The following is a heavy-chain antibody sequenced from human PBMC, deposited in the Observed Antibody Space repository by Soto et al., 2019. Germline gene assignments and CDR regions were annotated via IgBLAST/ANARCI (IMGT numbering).Heavy chain of an antibody. CDR1: GFTFSSYG. Sequence: GGALRLSCAASGFTFSSYGMHWVRQAPGKGLEWVAVIWYDGSNKYYADSMKGRFTISRDNSKNTLYLQMNSLRAEDTAVYYCARDHGSTSCDYWGQGTLVTVSS. V-gene: IGHV3-33*01. D-gene: IGHD2-2*01. J-gene: IGHJ4*02. CDR2: IWYDGSNK. CDR3: ARDHGSTSCDY.